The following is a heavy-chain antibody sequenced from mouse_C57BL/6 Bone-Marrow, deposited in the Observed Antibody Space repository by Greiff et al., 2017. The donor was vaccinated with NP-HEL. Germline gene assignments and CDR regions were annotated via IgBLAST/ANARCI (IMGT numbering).Heavy chain of an antibody. CDR1: GFNIKDDY. V-gene: IGHV14-4*01. Sequence: VQLQQSGAELVRPGASVKLSCTASGFNIKDDYMHWVKQRPEQGLEWIGWIDPENGDTAYASKFQGKATITADTSSNTAYLQLSSLTSEDTAVYYCTTWIDFDYWGQGTTLTVSS. CDR2: IDPENGDT. CDR3: TTWIDFDY. J-gene: IGHJ2*01.